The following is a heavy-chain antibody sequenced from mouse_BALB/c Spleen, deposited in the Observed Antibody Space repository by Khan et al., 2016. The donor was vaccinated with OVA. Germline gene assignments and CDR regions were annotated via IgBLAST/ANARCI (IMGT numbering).Heavy chain of an antibody. J-gene: IGHJ3*01. CDR3: TRWYYGSSYPGFAY. CDR1: GYSFTDYI. Sequence: QVQLQQSGPELVKPGASVKMSCKASGYSFTDYIISWVKQRTGQGLQWIGEIYPGSGSLYSTEKFKGKATLTADKSSNTAYMQLRSMTSEDSAVLFCTRWYYGSSYPGFAYWGQGTLVTVSA. CDR2: IYPGSGSL. V-gene: IGHV1-81*01. D-gene: IGHD1-1*01.